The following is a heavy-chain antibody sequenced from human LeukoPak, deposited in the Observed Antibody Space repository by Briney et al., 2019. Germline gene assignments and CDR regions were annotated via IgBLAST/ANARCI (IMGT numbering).Heavy chain of an antibody. D-gene: IGHD6-19*01. CDR2: TYYRSKWYN. CDR1: GDSVSSNSAA. V-gene: IGHV6-1*01. Sequence: SQTLSLTCAISGDSVSSNSAAWNWIRQSPSRGLGWLGRTYYRSKWYNDYAVSVKSRITINPDTSKNQFSLQLNSVTPEDTAVYYCARDVSRSEDSSGWYDWFDPWGQGTLVTVSS. CDR3: ARDVSRSEDSSGWYDWFDP. J-gene: IGHJ5*02.